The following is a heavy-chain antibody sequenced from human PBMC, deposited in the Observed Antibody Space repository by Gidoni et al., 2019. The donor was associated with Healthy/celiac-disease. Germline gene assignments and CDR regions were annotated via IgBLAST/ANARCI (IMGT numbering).Heavy chain of an antibody. D-gene: IGHD6-6*01. Sequence: EVQLVESGGGLVQPGGSLRLSCAASGFTFSSYEMNWVRQAPGKGLEWVSYISSSGSTIYYADSVKGRFTISRDNAKNSLYLQMNSLRAEDTAVYYCGYGSSDLRYYGMDVWGQGTTVTVSS. CDR3: GYGSSDLRYYGMDV. CDR1: GFTFSSYE. V-gene: IGHV3-48*03. CDR2: ISSSGSTI. J-gene: IGHJ6*02.